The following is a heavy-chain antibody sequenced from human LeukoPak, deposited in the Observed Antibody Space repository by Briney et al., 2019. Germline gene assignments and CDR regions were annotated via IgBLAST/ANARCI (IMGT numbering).Heavy chain of an antibody. Sequence: GASVEISCKASGYTFTSNHIHWVRQAPGQGLEWMGVINPSGDSTSYAPNFQGRVTVTRDMSTSTVYMELSSLRSEDTAIYYCAKIAARDTGEGYWGQGTLVTVSS. CDR2: INPSGDST. CDR3: AKIAARDTGEGY. CDR1: GYTFTSNH. V-gene: IGHV1-46*01. J-gene: IGHJ4*02. D-gene: IGHD6-6*01.